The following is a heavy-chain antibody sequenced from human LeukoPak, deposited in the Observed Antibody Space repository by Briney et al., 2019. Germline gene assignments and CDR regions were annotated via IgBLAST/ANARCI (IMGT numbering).Heavy chain of an antibody. CDR1: GFTFSSYG. CDR3: AKDRRGYCSGDSCYYNFDC. V-gene: IGHV3-30*18. D-gene: IGHD2-15*01. CDR2: ISHDGSNK. Sequence: PGGSLRLSCTASGFTFSSYGMHWVRQAPGKGLEWVAVISHDGSNKYYADSVKGRFTISRDNSKNTLYLQMNSLRAEDTAVYYCAKDRRGYCSGDSCYYNFDCWGQGTLVTVSS. J-gene: IGHJ4*02.